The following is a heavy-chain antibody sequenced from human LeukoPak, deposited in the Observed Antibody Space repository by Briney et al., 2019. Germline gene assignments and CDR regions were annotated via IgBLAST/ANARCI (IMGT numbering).Heavy chain of an antibody. J-gene: IGHJ4*02. Sequence: GGSLRLSCAASGFSFSNYPMQWVRQAPGKGLEWVATISYDGSSTYSAASVKGRFTISIDNSKHPLSLQMNSLRVEDTAMYSCASPPGRPNGDWGQGTLVTVSS. V-gene: IGHV3-30*04. CDR3: ASPPGRPNGD. D-gene: IGHD7-27*01. CDR2: ISYDGSST. CDR1: GFSFSNYP.